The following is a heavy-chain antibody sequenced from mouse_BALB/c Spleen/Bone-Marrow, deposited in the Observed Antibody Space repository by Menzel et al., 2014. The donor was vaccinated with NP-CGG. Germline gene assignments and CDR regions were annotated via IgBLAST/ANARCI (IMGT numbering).Heavy chain of an antibody. D-gene: IGHD4-1*01. CDR1: GFTFSSFG. CDR3: ARSWEYFDV. CDR2: ISSGSSTI. V-gene: IGHV5-17*02. J-gene: IGHJ1*01. Sequence: EVNLVDSGGGLVQPGGSRKLSCAASGFTFSSFGMHWVRQAPEKGLEWVAYISSGSSTIYYADTVKGRFTISRDNPKNTLFLQMTSLRSENTAMYYCARSWEYFDVWGAGTTVTVSS.